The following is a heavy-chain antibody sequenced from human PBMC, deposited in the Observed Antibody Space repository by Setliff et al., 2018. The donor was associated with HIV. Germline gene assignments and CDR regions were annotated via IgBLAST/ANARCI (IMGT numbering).Heavy chain of an antibody. CDR1: GASITSGIYY. D-gene: IGHD1-26*01. CDR2: VYFSGST. CDR3: ARGFGSLDP. V-gene: IGHV4-61*02. Sequence: PSETLSLTCSVSGASITSGIYYWAWIRQPAGKGLEFIGRVYFSGSTNYNPYLKSRVTIPLDTSKNRFSLNLRSVTAADTAVYYCARGFGSLDPWGKGTLVTVSS. J-gene: IGHJ5*02.